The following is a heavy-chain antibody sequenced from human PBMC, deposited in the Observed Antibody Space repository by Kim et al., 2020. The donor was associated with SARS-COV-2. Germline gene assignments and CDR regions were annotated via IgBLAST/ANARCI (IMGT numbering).Heavy chain of an antibody. J-gene: IGHJ4*02. CDR2: IYYSGST. CDR3: ARPNLLSPGAHDY. CDR1: GGSISSSSYY. Sequence: SETLSLTCTVSGGSISSSSYYWGWIRQPPGKGLEWIGSIYYSGSTYYNPSLKSRVTISVDTSKNQFSLKLSSVTAADTAVYYCARPNLLSPGAHDYWGQGTLVTVSS. D-gene: IGHD3-10*01. V-gene: IGHV4-39*01.